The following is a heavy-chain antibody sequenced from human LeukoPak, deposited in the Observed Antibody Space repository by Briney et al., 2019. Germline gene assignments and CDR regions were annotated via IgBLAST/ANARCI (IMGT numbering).Heavy chain of an antibody. V-gene: IGHV3-30*02. CDR3: AKGGWIVYYPIFDS. D-gene: IGHD3-3*01. J-gene: IGHJ4*01. CDR1: GFTFSNYG. CDR2: IQYDGGNT. Sequence: GGSLRLSCAASGFTFSNYGMHWVRQAPGKGLEWVAFIQYDGGNTHYADSVKGRFSISRDNSKNTLYLQMNILRAEDTAVYYCAKGGWIVYYPIFDSGGHGPRVTVSS.